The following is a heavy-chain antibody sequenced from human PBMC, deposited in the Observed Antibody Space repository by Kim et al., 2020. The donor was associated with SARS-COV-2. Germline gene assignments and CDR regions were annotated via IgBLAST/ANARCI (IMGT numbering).Heavy chain of an antibody. V-gene: IGHV1-69*13. CDR3: ARWVVPAATPPDHNWFDP. Sequence: SVKVSCKASGGTFSSYAISWVRQAPGQGLEWMGGIIPIFGTANYAQKFQGRVTITADESTSTAYMELSSLRSEDTAVYYCARWVVPAATPPDHNWFDPWGQGTLVTVSS. CDR2: IIPIFGTA. J-gene: IGHJ5*02. CDR1: GGTFSSYA. D-gene: IGHD2-2*01.